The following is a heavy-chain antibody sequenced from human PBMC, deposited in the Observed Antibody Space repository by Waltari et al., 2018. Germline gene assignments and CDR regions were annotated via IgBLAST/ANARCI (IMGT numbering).Heavy chain of an antibody. J-gene: IGHJ6*01. D-gene: IGHD5-12*01. CDR3: ARDSIYSGFYSYNYGMDV. Sequence: EVQLLESGGGWVQVGGSLRLSCAASGFSFNTYWMTWVRQAPGNGLGVVHKRTNDGSQTYYGDSVKDLLTIYSYNAVNALYRQWHGRRAEDTAAYYCARDSIYSGFYSYNYGMDVWGQGTTVTVSS. CDR1: GFSFNTYW. CDR2: RTNDGSQT. V-gene: IGHV3-7*01.